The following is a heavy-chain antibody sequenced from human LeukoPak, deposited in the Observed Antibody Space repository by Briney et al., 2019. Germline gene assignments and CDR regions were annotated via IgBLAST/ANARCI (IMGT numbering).Heavy chain of an antibody. D-gene: IGHD3-9*01. CDR2: IYYSGST. J-gene: IGHJ4*02. CDR1: GGSMNSYY. V-gene: IGHV4-59*08. CDR3: ARHVWLQPFDY. Sequence: SQTLSLTCSVSGGSMNSYYWSWIRQSPGKGLEWIGYIYYSGSTNYNPSLKSRVTISVDTSKNQFSLKLSSVTAADTAVYYCARHVWLQPFDYWGQGTLVTVSS.